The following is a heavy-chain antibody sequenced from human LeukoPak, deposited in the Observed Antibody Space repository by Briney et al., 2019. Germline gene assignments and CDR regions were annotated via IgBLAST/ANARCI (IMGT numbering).Heavy chain of an antibody. V-gene: IGHV1-18*04. J-gene: IGHJ4*02. CDR1: GYTFTGYY. CDR2: ISAYNGNT. Sequence: ASVKVSCKASGYTFTGYYMHWVRQAPGQGLEWMGWISAYNGNTNYAQKLQGRVTMTTDTSTSTAYMELRSLRSDDTAVYYCARGPDSGSYFPYDHWGQGTLVPVSS. CDR3: ARGPDSGSYFPYDH. D-gene: IGHD1-26*01.